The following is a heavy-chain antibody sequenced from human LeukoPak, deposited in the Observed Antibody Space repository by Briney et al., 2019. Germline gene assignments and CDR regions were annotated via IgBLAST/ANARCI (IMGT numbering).Heavy chain of an antibody. J-gene: IGHJ5*02. CDR2: FGPEDGET. Sequence: ASVKVSCKVSGYTLTELSMHWVRQAPGKGLEWMGGFGPEDGETIYAQKFQGRVTMTEDTSTDTAYMELSSLRSEDTAVYYCVISQGHYDILTGYSNEYNWFDPWGQGTLVTVSS. CDR1: GYTLTELS. V-gene: IGHV1-24*01. D-gene: IGHD3-9*01. CDR3: VISQGHYDILTGYSNEYNWFDP.